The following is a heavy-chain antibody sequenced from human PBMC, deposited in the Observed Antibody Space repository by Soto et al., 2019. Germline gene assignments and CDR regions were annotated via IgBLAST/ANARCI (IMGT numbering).Heavy chain of an antibody. Sequence: EVQLVESGGDLVQPGGPLRLSCAASGFTFSSNWMTWVRQAPGKGLEWVANIKEDGSDKYYVDSVKGRFTISRDNAKNSLFLQMNSLRAEDTAIYYCARLSRAVARDYWGQGTLVTVSS. V-gene: IGHV3-7*01. CDR3: ARLSRAVARDY. CDR2: IKEDGSDK. CDR1: GFTFSSNW. J-gene: IGHJ4*02.